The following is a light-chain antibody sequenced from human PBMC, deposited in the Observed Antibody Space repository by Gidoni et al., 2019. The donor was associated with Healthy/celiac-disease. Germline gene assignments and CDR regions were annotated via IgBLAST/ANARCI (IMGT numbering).Light chain of an antibody. J-gene: IGKJ1*01. CDR3: MQGTHWPLT. V-gene: IGKV2-30*01. Sequence: DVVMTQSALSLPVTLGQPASISCRSSQSLVSSDGNTYLNWFQQRQGQSPRRLIYKVSNRDSGVPDRFSGSGSGTEFTLKISRVEAEDVGVYYCMQGTHWPLTFGQGTKVEIK. CDR1: QSLVSSDGNTY. CDR2: KVS.